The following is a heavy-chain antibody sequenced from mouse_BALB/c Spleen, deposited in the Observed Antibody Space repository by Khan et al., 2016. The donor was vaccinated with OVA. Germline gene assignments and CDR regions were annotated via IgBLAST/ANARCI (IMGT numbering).Heavy chain of an antibody. CDR2: ITNGGGST. V-gene: IGHV5-12-2*01. CDR3: ARVPTFITTALDY. D-gene: IGHD1-2*01. CDR1: GFTFSSNT. Sequence: EVELVESGGGLVQPGGSLKLSCAASGFTFSSNTMSWVRLTPEKRLEWVAYITNGGGSTYYPDTVKGRFTISRDNAKNTLYLQMSSLKSEDTAMYYCARVPTFITTALDYWGQGTSVTVSS. J-gene: IGHJ4*01.